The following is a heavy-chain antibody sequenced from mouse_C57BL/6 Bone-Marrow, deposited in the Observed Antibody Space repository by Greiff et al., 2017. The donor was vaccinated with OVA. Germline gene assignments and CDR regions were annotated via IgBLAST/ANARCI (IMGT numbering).Heavy chain of an antibody. V-gene: IGHV6-3*01. J-gene: IGHJ2*01. CDR1: GFTFSNYW. CDR2: IRLKSDNYAT. CDR3: PGSLTGNYFDY. Sequence: EVKLVESGGGLVQPGGSMKLSCVASGFTFSNYWMNWVRQSPEKGLEWVAQIRLKSDNYATHYAESVKGRFTISRDDSKSSVYLQMNNLRAEDTGIYYCPGSLTGNYFDYWGKGTTLTVS. D-gene: IGHD4-1*01.